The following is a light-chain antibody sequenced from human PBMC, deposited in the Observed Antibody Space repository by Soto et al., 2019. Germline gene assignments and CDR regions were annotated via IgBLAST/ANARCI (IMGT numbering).Light chain of an antibody. CDR1: RGISSY. CDR3: QQYYSYPWT. Sequence: IQMTQSPSSVSASVGDRVTITCRASRGISSYLAWYQQKPGKAPKLLIYAASTLQSGVPSRFSGSGSGTDFTLTISCLQSEDFATYYCQQYYSYPWTFGQGTKVDI. J-gene: IGKJ1*01. V-gene: IGKV1-8*01. CDR2: AAS.